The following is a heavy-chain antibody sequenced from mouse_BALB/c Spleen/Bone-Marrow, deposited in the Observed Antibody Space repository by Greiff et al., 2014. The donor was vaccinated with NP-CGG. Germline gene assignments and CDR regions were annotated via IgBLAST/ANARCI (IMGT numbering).Heavy chain of an antibody. V-gene: IGHV1S81*02. Sequence: VQLVESGAELVKPGASVKLSCKASGYTFTSYWMRWVKQRPGQGLEWIGEINPSNGRTNYNEKFKSKAALTVDKSSSTAYMQLSSLTSEDSAVYYCARPYYGPYFDYWGQGTTLTVSS. J-gene: IGHJ2*01. CDR2: INPSNGRT. D-gene: IGHD1-2*01. CDR3: ARPYYGPYFDY. CDR1: GYTFTSYW.